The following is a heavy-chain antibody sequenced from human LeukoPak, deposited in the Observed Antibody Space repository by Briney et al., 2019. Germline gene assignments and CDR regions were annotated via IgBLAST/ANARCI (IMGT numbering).Heavy chain of an antibody. CDR1: GYSISGGYY. CDR3: ARGPDFWSDKTIDY. D-gene: IGHD3-3*01. J-gene: IGHJ4*02. CDR2: IYHSGST. V-gene: IGHV4-38-2*02. Sequence: SETLSLTCNVSGYSISGGYYWGWIRQPPGKGLEWIGIIYHSGSTYYNPSLKSRITILVDTSKNQFSLKLSSVTAADTAVYYCARGPDFWSDKTIDYWGQGTLVTVSS.